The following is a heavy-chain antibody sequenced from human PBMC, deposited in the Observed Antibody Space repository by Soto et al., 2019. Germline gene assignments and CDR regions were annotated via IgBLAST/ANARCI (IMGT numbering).Heavy chain of an antibody. CDR2: SSDSGGS. D-gene: IGHD3-9*01. Sequence: SLTCTVSCGSIDNAGHSWGWVRQSPGKGLESLGYSSDSGGSYYKPTLQSPVTVSVGRSKAQFYMTRTSVTAADTAVYFGTGARYYDWCIDLWGLGTPVTVSS. CDR1: CGSIDNAGHS. J-gene: IGHJ5*02. CDR3: TGARYYDWCIDL. V-gene: IGHV4-30-2*06.